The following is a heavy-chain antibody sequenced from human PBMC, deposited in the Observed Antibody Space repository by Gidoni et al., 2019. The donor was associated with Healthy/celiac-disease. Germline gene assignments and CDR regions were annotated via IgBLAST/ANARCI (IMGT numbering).Heavy chain of an antibody. Sequence: QVQLVQSGAEVKKPGASVKVSCKASGYTFTGYYMHWVRQAPGQGLEWMGWINPNSGGTNYAQKFQGRVTMTRDTSISTAYMELSRLRSDDTAVYYCARCAGDSSGYYWVYYYYGMDVWGQGTTVTVSS. J-gene: IGHJ6*02. V-gene: IGHV1-2*02. CDR2: INPNSGGT. CDR3: ARCAGDSSGYYWVYYYYGMDV. D-gene: IGHD3-22*01. CDR1: GYTFTGYY.